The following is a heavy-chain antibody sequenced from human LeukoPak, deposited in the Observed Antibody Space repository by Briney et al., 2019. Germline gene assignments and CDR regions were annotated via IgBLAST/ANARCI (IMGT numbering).Heavy chain of an antibody. J-gene: IGHJ4*02. CDR2: IIPIFGTA. Sequence: GASVKVSCKASGGTFSSYAISWVRQAPGQGLEWMGGIIPIFGTANYAQKFQGRVTTTTDESTSTAYMELSSLRSEDTAVYYCSRSPLRFLDGLPFFDYWGQGTLVTVSS. CDR3: SRSPLRFLDGLPFFDY. V-gene: IGHV1-69*05. CDR1: GGTFSSYA. D-gene: IGHD3-3*01.